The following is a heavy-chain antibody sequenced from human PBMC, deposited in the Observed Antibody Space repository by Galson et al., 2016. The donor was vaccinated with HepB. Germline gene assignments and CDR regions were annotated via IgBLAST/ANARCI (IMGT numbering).Heavy chain of an antibody. J-gene: IGHJ3*02. V-gene: IGHV4-39*01. Sequence: ETLSLTCTVSGGSISSTGYYWGWIRQPPGKGLEWIGSFYYSGSTYYNPSLKSRVTISVATSKNQYSLKLSSVTAADPSVYYCATQPPNSGYDRNPRGAFDMWGQGTMVTVSS. D-gene: IGHD5-12*01. CDR1: GGSISSTGYY. CDR2: FYYSGST. CDR3: ATQPPNSGYDRNPRGAFDM.